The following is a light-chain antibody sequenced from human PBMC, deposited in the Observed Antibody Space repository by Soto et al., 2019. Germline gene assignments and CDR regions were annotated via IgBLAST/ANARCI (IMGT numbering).Light chain of an antibody. J-gene: IGLJ1*01. Sequence: QSVLTQPASVSGSPGQSITISCTGTSSDVGGYNYVSWYQQYPGKAPKLMIYDVSNRPLGVSNRFSGSKSGNTASLTISGLQAEDEADYYCSSYTSSSTEVFGTGTKLTVL. V-gene: IGLV2-14*01. CDR1: SSDVGGYNY. CDR3: SSYTSSSTEV. CDR2: DVS.